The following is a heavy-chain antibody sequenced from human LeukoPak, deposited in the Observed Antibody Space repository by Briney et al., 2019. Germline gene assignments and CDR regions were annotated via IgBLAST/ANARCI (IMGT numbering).Heavy chain of an antibody. CDR2: INAGNGNT. V-gene: IGHV1-3*03. CDR1: GYIFTSYA. D-gene: IGHD3-9*01. Sequence: GASVKVSCKASGYIFTSYAMHWVRQAPGQRLEWMGWINAGNGNTKYSQEFQGRVTITRDTSASTAYMELSSLRSEDMAVYYCARGRYFDWLLSPFDYWGQGTLVTVSS. J-gene: IGHJ4*02. CDR3: ARGRYFDWLLSPFDY.